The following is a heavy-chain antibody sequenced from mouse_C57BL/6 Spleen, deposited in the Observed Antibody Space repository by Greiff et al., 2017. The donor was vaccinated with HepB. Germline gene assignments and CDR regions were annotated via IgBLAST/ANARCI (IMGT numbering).Heavy chain of an antibody. CDR3: ARDGSSYWYFDV. D-gene: IGHD1-1*01. V-gene: IGHV5-4*01. Sequence: EVQRVESGGGLVKPGGSLKLSCAASGFTFSSYAMSWVRQTPEKRLEWVATISDGGSYTYYPDNVKGRFTISRDNAKNNLYLQMSHLKSEDTAMYYCARDGSSYWYFDVWGTGTTVTVSS. CDR1: GFTFSSYA. CDR2: ISDGGSYT. J-gene: IGHJ1*03.